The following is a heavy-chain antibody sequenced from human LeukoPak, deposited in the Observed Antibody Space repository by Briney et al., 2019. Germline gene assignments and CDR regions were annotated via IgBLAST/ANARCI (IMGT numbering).Heavy chain of an antibody. CDR3: ARDPKPIVVVYYFDY. CDR1: GFTFSSYA. J-gene: IGHJ4*02. D-gene: IGHD3-22*01. V-gene: IGHV3-30-3*01. Sequence: GRSLRLSCAASGFTFSSYAIHWVRQAPGKGLEWVAVISYDGSNKYYADSVKGRFTISRDNSKNTLYLQMNSLRAEDTAVYYCARDPKPIVVVYYFDYWGRGTLVTVSS. CDR2: ISYDGSNK.